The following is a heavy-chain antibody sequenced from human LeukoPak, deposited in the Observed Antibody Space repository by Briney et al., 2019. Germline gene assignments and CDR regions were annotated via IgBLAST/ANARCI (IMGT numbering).Heavy chain of an antibody. V-gene: IGHV5-51*01. J-gene: IGHJ4*02. CDR1: GYSFTNYW. Sequence: GESLKIPCKGSGYSFTNYWIGWVRQMPGKGLEWMGIIYPGDSDTRYSPSFQGQVTISADKSTSTAYVQWSSLKASDSAMYYCAASTYGSGSYVAFDSWGQGTLVTVSS. D-gene: IGHD3-10*01. CDR3: AASTYGSGSYVAFDS. CDR2: IYPGDSDT.